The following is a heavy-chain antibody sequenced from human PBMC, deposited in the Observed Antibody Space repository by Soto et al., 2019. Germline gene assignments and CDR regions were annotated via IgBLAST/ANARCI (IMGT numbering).Heavy chain of an antibody. CDR1: GFTFSRYY. J-gene: IGHJ3*02. V-gene: IGHV3-23*01. Sequence: PGGSLRLSCAASGFTFSRYYMSWVLQAPGKGLEWVSSISTTSTYYADSVKGRFTISRDNSKNTLYLQMNSLRAEDTAVYYCAKGDYSDAFDIWGQGTMVTVSS. CDR3: AKGDYSDAFDI. CDR2: ISTTST. D-gene: IGHD5-12*01.